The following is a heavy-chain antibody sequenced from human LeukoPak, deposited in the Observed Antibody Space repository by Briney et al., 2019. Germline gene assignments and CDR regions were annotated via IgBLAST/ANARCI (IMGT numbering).Heavy chain of an antibody. D-gene: IGHD1-26*01. Sequence: GGSLRLSCAASGFTFSSYAMHWVRQAPGKGLEWVAVISYDGSNKYYADSVKGRFTISRDNSKNTLYLQMNSLRAEDTAVYYCARGSYSGAAAFDIWGQGTMVTVSS. V-gene: IGHV3-30*04. J-gene: IGHJ3*02. CDR2: ISYDGSNK. CDR3: ARGSYSGAAAFDI. CDR1: GFTFSSYA.